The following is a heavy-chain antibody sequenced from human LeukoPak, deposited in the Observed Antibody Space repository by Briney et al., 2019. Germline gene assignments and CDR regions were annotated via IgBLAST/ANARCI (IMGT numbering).Heavy chain of an antibody. CDR1: GYTFTSYG. CDR2: ISAYNGNT. J-gene: IGHJ4*02. D-gene: IGHD6-13*01. CDR3: ARDGPGIAAAGGDDY. V-gene: IGHV1-18*01. Sequence: VASVKVSCKASGYTFTSYGISWVRQAPGQGLEWMGWISAYNGNTNYAQKLQGRVTMTTDTSTSTAYMELRSLRSDDTAVYYCARDGPGIAAAGGDDYWGQGTLVTVSS.